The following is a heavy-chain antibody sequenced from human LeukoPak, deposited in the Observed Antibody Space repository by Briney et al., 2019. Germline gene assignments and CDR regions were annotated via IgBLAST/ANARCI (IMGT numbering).Heavy chain of an antibody. CDR2: IIPIFGTA. CDR1: GGTFSSYA. Sequence: SVKVSCKASGGTFSSYAISWVRQAPGQGLEWMGGIIPIFGTANYAQKFQGRVTITTDESTSTAYMELSSLRSEDTAVYYCGRGDIVVVPAASRYYYMDVWGKGTTVTVSS. V-gene: IGHV1-69*05. CDR3: GRGDIVVVPAASRYYYMDV. D-gene: IGHD2-2*01. J-gene: IGHJ6*03.